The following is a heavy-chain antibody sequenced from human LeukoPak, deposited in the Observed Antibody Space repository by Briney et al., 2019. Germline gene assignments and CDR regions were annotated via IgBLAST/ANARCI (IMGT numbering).Heavy chain of an antibody. CDR1: GGSFSGYY. Sequence: SETLSLTCAVYGGSFSGYYWSWTRQPPGKGLEWIGEINHSGSTNYNPSLKSRVTISVDTSKNQFSLKLSSVTAADTAVYYCARGTYSSSWYEEYWFDPWGQGTLVTVSS. CDR2: INHSGST. J-gene: IGHJ5*02. V-gene: IGHV4-34*01. CDR3: ARGTYSSSWYEEYWFDP. D-gene: IGHD6-13*01.